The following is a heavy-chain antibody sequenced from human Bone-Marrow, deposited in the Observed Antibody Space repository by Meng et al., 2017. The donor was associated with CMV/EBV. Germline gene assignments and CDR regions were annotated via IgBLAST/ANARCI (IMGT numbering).Heavy chain of an antibody. Sequence: SETLSLTCTVSGYSISSGYYWGWIRQPPGKGLEWIGYIYYSGGTYYNPSLKSRVTISVDTSKNQFSLKLSSVTAADTAVYYCARGGIVVVKGWFDPWGQGTLVTVSS. CDR1: GYSISSGYY. CDR3: ARGGIVVVKGWFDP. D-gene: IGHD3-22*01. J-gene: IGHJ5*02. V-gene: IGHV4-30-4*08. CDR2: IYYSGGT.